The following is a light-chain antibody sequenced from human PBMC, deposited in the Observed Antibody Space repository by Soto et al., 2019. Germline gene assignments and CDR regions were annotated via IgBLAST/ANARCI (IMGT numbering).Light chain of an antibody. CDR2: DVS. J-gene: IGLJ1*01. V-gene: IGLV2-14*01. CDR3: SSYTSSSTYV. CDR1: SSDVGNYNY. Sequence: QSALTQPASVSGSPGQSITISCTGTSSDVGNYNYVSWYQQHPGKAPKLMIYDVSNRPSGVSNRFSGSKSGITASLTFSGLQAEDEADYYCSSYTSSSTYVFGTGTRSPS.